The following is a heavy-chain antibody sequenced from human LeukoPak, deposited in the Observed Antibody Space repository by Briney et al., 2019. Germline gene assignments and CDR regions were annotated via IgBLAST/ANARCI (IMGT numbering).Heavy chain of an antibody. CDR2: ISAYNGNT. Sequence: ASVKVSCKASGYTFTNYGINWVRQAPGQGLEWMGWISAYNGNTTYAQKLQGRVTMTIDTSTSTAYMELRRLRSDDTAVYYCARDPNRVTAIPGYWGQGTLVTVSS. V-gene: IGHV1-18*01. CDR1: GYTFTNYG. D-gene: IGHD2-21*02. J-gene: IGHJ4*02. CDR3: ARDPNRVTAIPGY.